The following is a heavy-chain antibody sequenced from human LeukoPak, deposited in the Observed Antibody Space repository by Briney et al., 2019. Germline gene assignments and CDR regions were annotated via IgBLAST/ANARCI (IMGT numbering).Heavy chain of an antibody. CDR3: AREAYDAFDI. V-gene: IGHV4-59*12. J-gene: IGHJ3*02. CDR1: GGSISSSY. D-gene: IGHD3-16*01. Sequence: SETLSLTCTVSGGSISSSYWNWIRQPPGKGLEWIGYIFYSGSTNYNPSLKSRVTMSLDTSKNQFSLKLSSVTAADTAVYYCAREAYDAFDIWGQGTMVTVSS. CDR2: IFYSGST.